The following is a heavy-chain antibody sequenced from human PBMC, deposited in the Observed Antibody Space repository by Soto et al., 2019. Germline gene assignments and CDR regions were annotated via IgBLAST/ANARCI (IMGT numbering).Heavy chain of an antibody. CDR2: ISGSGGST. Sequence: PGGSLRLSCAASGFTFSSYAVSWVRQAPGKGLEWVSAISGSGGSTFYADSVKGRFTISRDNSKNTLYLQMNSLRAEDTAVYYCAKQMTTVTTGNYFDYWGQGTLVTVSS. D-gene: IGHD4-4*01. CDR3: AKQMTTVTTGNYFDY. J-gene: IGHJ4*02. V-gene: IGHV3-23*01. CDR1: GFTFSSYA.